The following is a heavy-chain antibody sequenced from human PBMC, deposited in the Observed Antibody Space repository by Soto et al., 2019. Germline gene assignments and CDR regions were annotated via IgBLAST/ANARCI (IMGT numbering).Heavy chain of an antibody. CDR3: AREELNCGGDCFAF. Sequence: GGSLRLSCAASGFTFTSYEFNWVRQAPGKGLEWISYIGTSDNNIYYADSVKGRFTASRDNARNSLYLQMNSLRAEDTAIYYCAREELNCGGDCFAFWGQGALVTVSS. D-gene: IGHD2-21*01. V-gene: IGHV3-48*03. CDR1: GFTFTSYE. J-gene: IGHJ4*02. CDR2: IGTSDNNI.